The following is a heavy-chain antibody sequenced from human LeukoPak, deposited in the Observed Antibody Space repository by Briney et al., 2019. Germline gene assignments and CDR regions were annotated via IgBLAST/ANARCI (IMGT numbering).Heavy chain of an antibody. V-gene: IGHV3-23*01. Sequence: GGSLRLSCAASGFTFSSYAMSWVRQAPGKGLEWVSAISGSGGSIYYADSVKGRFTISRDNSKNTLYLQMNSLRAEDTAVYYCAKAKWESRDAFDIWGQGTMVTVSS. CDR1: GFTFSSYA. CDR3: AKAKWESRDAFDI. J-gene: IGHJ3*02. CDR2: ISGSGGSI. D-gene: IGHD1-26*01.